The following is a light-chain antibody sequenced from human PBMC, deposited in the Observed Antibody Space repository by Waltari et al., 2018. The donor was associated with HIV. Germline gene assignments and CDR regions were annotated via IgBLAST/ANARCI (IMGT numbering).Light chain of an antibody. J-gene: IGKJ5*01. Sequence: VFSQSPATLSLSPGERVTLPSRASQTVSSSLAWYQQKPGQSPRLLIYDASSRAAGIPARFSGSGSGTDFTLTISSLEPEDFAVYYCQQRSNWPPSITFGQGTRLEIK. V-gene: IGKV3-11*01. CDR2: DAS. CDR1: QTVSSS. CDR3: QQRSNWPPSIT.